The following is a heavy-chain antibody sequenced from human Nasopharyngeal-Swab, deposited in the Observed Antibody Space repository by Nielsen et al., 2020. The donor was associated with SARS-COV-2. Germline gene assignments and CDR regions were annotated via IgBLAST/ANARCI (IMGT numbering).Heavy chain of an antibody. Sequence: GESLKISCTGSGFTFGDYAMSWVRQAPGKGLEWVSYISSSSSTIYYADSVKGRFTISRDNAKNSLYLQMNSLRDEDTAVYYCARRDTGGMDVWGQGTTVTVSS. CDR2: ISSSSSTI. CDR1: GFTFGDYA. J-gene: IGHJ6*02. CDR3: ARRDTGGMDV. V-gene: IGHV3-48*02. D-gene: IGHD5-18*01.